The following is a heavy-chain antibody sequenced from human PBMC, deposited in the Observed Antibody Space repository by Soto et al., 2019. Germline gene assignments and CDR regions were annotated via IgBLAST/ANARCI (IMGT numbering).Heavy chain of an antibody. D-gene: IGHD6-13*01. CDR3: ARAIDEAAATRANYYYGMDV. Sequence: PSETLSLTCTVSGGSISSYYWSWIRQPPGKGLEWIGYIYYSGSTNYNPSLKSRVTISVDTSKNQFSLKLSSVTAADTAVYYCARAIDEAAATRANYYYGMDVWGQGTTVTVSS. CDR2: IYYSGST. V-gene: IGHV4-59*01. CDR1: GGSISSYY. J-gene: IGHJ6*02.